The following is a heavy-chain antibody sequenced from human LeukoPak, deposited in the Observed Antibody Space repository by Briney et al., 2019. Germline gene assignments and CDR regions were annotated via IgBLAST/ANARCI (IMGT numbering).Heavy chain of an antibody. Sequence: PGGSLRLSCAASGFTFNTYSMNWVRQAPGKGLEWVSYITSSSNTIYYADSVKGRFTVSRDNSKNTLYLQMNSLRAEDTAVYYCAKAASGNWNDVSDYWGQGTLVTVSS. CDR3: AKAASGNWNDVSDY. D-gene: IGHD1-20*01. CDR2: ITSSSNTI. CDR1: GFTFNTYS. V-gene: IGHV3-48*01. J-gene: IGHJ4*02.